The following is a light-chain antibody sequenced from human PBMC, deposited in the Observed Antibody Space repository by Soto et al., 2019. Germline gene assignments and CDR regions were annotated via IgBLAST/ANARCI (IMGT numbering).Light chain of an antibody. CDR3: QQYYSYPPT. Sequence: AIRMTQSPSSFSASTGDRVTITCRASQGISSYLAWYQQKPGKAPKLLIYAASTLQSGVPSRFCGSGSGTDFTLTISCLQSEDFATYYCQQYYSYPPTFGQGTKLEIK. J-gene: IGKJ2*01. CDR2: AAS. CDR1: QGISSY. V-gene: IGKV1-8*01.